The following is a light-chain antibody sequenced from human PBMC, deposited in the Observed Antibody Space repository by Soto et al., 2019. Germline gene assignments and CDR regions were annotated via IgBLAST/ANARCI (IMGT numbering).Light chain of an antibody. J-gene: IGKJ1*01. CDR2: WAS. CDR3: QQYYSLPWT. Sequence: DIVMTQSPDSLAVSLDERATINCKSSQTVLHSSNNENYLAWFQQKAGQPPKLLIYWASTRESGVPDRFSGSGSGTDFTLTINSLQAEDVAVYYCQQYYSLPWTFGQGTKVEIK. CDR1: QTVLHSSNNENY. V-gene: IGKV4-1*01.